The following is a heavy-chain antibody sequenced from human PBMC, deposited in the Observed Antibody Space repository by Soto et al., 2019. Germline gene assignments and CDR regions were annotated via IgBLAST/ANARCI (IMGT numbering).Heavy chain of an antibody. CDR2: IYPGDSDT. V-gene: IGHV5-51*01. Sequence: GESLKISCKGSGYSFTSYWIGWVRQMPGKGLEWMGIIYPGDSDTRYSPSFQGQVTISADKSISTAYLQWSSPKASDTAMYYCARRSLGCSGGSCYSGFYYYGMDVWGQGTTVTVSS. D-gene: IGHD2-15*01. J-gene: IGHJ6*02. CDR1: GYSFTSYW. CDR3: ARRSLGCSGGSCYSGFYYYGMDV.